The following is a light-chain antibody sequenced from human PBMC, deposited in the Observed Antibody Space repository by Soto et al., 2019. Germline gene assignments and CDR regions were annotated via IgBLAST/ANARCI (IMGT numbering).Light chain of an antibody. Sequence: EIVMTQSPAPLSVSPGERATLSCGASQSVSSNLAWYQQKPGQAPRLLIYDASNRATGIPARFTGGGSGTDFTLTISSLQPDDSATYYCQQYNSYSPTFGQGTKVDIK. CDR2: DAS. CDR1: QSVSSN. J-gene: IGKJ1*01. CDR3: QQYNSYSPT. V-gene: IGKV3D-15*01.